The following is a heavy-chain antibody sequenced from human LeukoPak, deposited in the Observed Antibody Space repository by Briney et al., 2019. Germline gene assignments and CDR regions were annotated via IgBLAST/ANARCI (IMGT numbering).Heavy chain of an antibody. D-gene: IGHD2/OR15-2a*01. J-gene: IGHJ4*02. CDR3: ARGPPEYPGDY. CDR1: GYTFTSYA. V-gene: IGHV1-3*01. CDR2: INAGNGNT. Sequence: ASVKVSCKASGYTFTSYAMHWVRQAPGQRLEWMGWINAGNGNTKYSQKFQGRVTITRDTSASTAYMELSSLRSEDPAVYYCARGPPEYPGDYWGQGTLVTVSS.